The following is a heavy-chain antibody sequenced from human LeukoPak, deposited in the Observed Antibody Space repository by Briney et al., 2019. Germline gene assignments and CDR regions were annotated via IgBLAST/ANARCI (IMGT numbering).Heavy chain of an antibody. CDR3: ASPYYYGSGSYVDY. Sequence: GGSLRLSCAASGFTFSSYAMHWVRQAPGKGLEWVAVISYDGSNKYYADSMKGRFTISRDNSKNTLYLQMNSLRAEDTAVYYCASPYYYGSGSYVDYWGQGTLVTVSS. J-gene: IGHJ4*02. CDR1: GFTFSSYA. V-gene: IGHV3-30*04. CDR2: ISYDGSNK. D-gene: IGHD3-10*01.